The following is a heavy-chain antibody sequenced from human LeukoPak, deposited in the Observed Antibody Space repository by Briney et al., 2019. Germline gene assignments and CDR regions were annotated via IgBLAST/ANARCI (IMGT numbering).Heavy chain of an antibody. CDR2: IYYSGST. J-gene: IGHJ4*02. V-gene: IGHV4-59*08. CDR3: ARGYYDFWSGYYFDY. Sequence: SETLSLTCAVSGGSISEYYWSWIRQSPGKGLEWIGYIYYSGSTKYNPSLKSRVTISVDTSKNQFSLKLSSVTAADAAVYYCARGYYDFWSGYYFDYWGQGTLVTVSS. CDR1: GGSISEYY. D-gene: IGHD3-3*01.